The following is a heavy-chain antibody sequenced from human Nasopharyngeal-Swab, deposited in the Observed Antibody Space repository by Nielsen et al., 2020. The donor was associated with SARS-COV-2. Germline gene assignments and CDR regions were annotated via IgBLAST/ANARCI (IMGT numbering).Heavy chain of an antibody. V-gene: IGHV1-46*01. CDR1: GYTFTSYY. CDR2: INPSGGST. D-gene: IGHD6-13*01. Sequence: ASVKVSCKASGYTFTSYYMHWVRQAPGRGLEWMGIINPSGGSTSYAQKFQGRVTMTRDTSTSTVYMELSSLRSEDTAVYYCARGQYRYSSSWYGGNWFDPWGQGTLVTVSS. CDR3: ARGQYRYSSSWYGGNWFDP. J-gene: IGHJ5*02.